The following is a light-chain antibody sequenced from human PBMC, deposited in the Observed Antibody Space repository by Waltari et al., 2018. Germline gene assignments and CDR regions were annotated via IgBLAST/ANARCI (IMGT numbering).Light chain of an antibody. J-gene: IGKJ1*01. CDR3: QQYGSTPWT. CDR2: GAS. CDR1: QSISSSH. V-gene: IGKV3-20*01. Sequence: EIVLTQSPGTLSLSPGELATLSCRASQSISSSHLAWYQQIPGQAPRLLMYGASSWATGIPDRFSGSGSGTDFTLTISRLEPEDFAVYYCQQYGSTPWTFGQGTKVEIK.